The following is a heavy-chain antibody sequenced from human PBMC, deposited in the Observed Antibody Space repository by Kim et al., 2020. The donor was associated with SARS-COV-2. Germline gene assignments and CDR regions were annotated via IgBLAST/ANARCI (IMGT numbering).Heavy chain of an antibody. V-gene: IGHV3-7*01. Sequence: DVHSVKGRFTMSRDNAKNSLYLQMSSLRTEDTAIYYCASLDTVQVPGGIWGQGTLVTVSS. J-gene: IGHJ4*02. D-gene: IGHD3-10*01. CDR3: ASLDTVQVPGGI.